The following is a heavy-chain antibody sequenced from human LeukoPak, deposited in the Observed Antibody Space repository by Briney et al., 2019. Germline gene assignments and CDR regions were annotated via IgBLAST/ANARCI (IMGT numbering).Heavy chain of an antibody. J-gene: IGHJ4*02. V-gene: IGHV3-9*01. CDR3: AKDRGSSWLEGATDY. CDR1: GFTFDDYA. D-gene: IGHD6-13*01. Sequence: GESLRLSCAASGFTFDDYAMHWVRQAPGKGLEWVSGLSWNSGSIGYADSVKGRFTISRDNAKNSLYLQMSSLRADDTAFYFCAKDRGSSWLEGATDYWGQGTLVTVSS. CDR2: LSWNSGSI.